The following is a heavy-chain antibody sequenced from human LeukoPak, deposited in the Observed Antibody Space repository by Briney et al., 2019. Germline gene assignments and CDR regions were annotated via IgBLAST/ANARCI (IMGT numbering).Heavy chain of an antibody. CDR2: INPNSGDT. Sequence: ASVKVSCESSGYTFTDYYLHWVRQAPGQGIEWMGWINPNSGDTNYAEKFQGRVTMTRDTSISTAYMELSRLKSDDTAVYYCARSDGFSGYSSLGDSWGQGTLVTVSS. CDR1: GYTFTDYY. D-gene: IGHD3-22*01. J-gene: IGHJ5*01. CDR3: ARSDGFSGYSSLGDS. V-gene: IGHV1-2*02.